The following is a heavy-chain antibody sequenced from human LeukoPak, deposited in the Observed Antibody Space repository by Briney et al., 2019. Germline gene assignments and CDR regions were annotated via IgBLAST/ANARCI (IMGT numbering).Heavy chain of an antibody. V-gene: IGHV3-72*01. CDR3: ARRGLSDGRGLYPDFDY. J-gene: IGHJ4*02. D-gene: IGHD2-15*01. CDR1: GFAFNDYY. Sequence: AGGSLRLSCAASGFAFNDYYMDWVRQAPGKGLEWVGRSRNKANSYSTVYASPVKGRFTISRDDSEDSMYLQMSSLKTEDTAVYSCARRGLSDGRGLYPDFDYWGRGTLVTVSS. CDR2: SRNKANSYST.